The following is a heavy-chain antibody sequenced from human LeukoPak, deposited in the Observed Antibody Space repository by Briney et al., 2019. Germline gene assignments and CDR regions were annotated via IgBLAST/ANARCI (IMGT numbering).Heavy chain of an antibody. CDR2: IKQDGSEI. CDR3: ARIGYSSSSFDY. J-gene: IGHJ4*02. CDR1: GFTFSSYW. Sequence: GGSLRLSCAASGFTFSSYWMSWVRQAPGKGLEWVANIKQDGSEIHYVDSMKGRFTFSRDNAKSSLYLQMNSLRAEDTAVYYCARIGYSSSSFDYWGQGTLVTVPS. V-gene: IGHV3-7*01. D-gene: IGHD6-13*01.